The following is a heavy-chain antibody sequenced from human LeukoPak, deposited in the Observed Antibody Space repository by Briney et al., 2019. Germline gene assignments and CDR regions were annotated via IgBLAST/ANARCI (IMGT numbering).Heavy chain of an antibody. V-gene: IGHV4-31*03. CDR3: ARGPPDYGGNPPDY. Sequence: PSKTLSLTCTVSGGSISSGGYYWSWIRQHPGKGLEWIGYIYYSGSTYYNPSLKSRVTISVDTSKNQFSLKLSSVTAADTAVYYCARGPPDYGGNPPDYWGQGTLVTVSS. J-gene: IGHJ4*02. CDR1: GGSISSGGYY. D-gene: IGHD4-23*01. CDR2: IYYSGST.